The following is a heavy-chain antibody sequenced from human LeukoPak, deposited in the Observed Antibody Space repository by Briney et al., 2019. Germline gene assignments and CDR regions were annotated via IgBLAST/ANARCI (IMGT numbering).Heavy chain of an antibody. CDR1: GGSISSYY. J-gene: IGHJ4*02. D-gene: IGHD1-7*01. CDR2: IYYSGST. V-gene: IGHV4-59*01. Sequence: SETLSLTCTVSGGSISSYYWSWIRQPPGKGLEWIGYIYYSGSTNYNPSLKSRVTISVDTSKNQFSLKLSSVTAADTAVYYCARDKTGTTDWGQGTLVTVSS. CDR3: ARDKTGTTD.